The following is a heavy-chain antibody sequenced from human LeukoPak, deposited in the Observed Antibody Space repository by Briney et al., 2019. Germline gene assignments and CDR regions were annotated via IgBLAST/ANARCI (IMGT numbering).Heavy chain of an antibody. D-gene: IGHD2-8*01. CDR1: VYTFTIYG. J-gene: IGHJ4*02. CDR2: ISAYNGNT. V-gene: IGHV1-18*01. Sequence: GASVTVSCKASVYTFTIYGISWVRQAPGQGLEWMGWISAYNGNTNNAQKLQGRVTMTTDTSTSTAYMELRSLRSDDTAVYYCATCTNGVCYTGDYWGQGNLVTVSS. CDR3: ATCTNGVCYTGDY.